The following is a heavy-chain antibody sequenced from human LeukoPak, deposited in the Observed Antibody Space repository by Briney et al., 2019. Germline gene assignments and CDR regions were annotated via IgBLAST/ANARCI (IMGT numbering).Heavy chain of an antibody. Sequence: GGSLRLSCAASGFTFSSHWMSWVRQAPGKGLEWVSAISGSGGSTYYADTVKGRFTISRDNSKNTLYLQMNGLRADDTAVYYCLCYYASATFYWGQGTLVTVSS. V-gene: IGHV3-23*01. CDR2: ISGSGGST. J-gene: IGHJ4*02. CDR3: LCYYASATFY. CDR1: GFTFSSHW. D-gene: IGHD3-10*01.